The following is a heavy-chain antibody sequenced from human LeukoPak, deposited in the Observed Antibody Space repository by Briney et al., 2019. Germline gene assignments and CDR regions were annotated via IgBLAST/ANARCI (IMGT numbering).Heavy chain of an antibody. J-gene: IGHJ6*04. CDR1: GFTFSSYG. D-gene: IGHD6-13*01. CDR2: ISYDGSNK. V-gene: IGHV3-30*18. Sequence: GGSLRLSCAASGFTFSSYGMHWVRQAPGKGLEWGAVISYDGSNKYYADSVKGRFTISRDNSKNTLYLQMNSLRAEDTAVYYCAKDRASSSWVKGYYYYGMDVWGKGTTVTVSS. CDR3: AKDRASSSWVKGYYYYGMDV.